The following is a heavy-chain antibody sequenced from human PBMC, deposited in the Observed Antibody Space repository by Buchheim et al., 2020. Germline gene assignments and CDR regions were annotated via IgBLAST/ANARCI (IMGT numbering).Heavy chain of an antibody. D-gene: IGHD3-22*01. V-gene: IGHV3-33*01. Sequence: QVQLVESGGGVVQPGRSLRLSCAASGFTFSSYGMHWVRQAPGKGLEWVAVIWYDGSNKYYADSVKGRFTISRDNSKNTLYLQMNSLRAEDTAVYYCARDQRGYYDSSSYYYYYGMDVWGQGTT. CDR2: IWYDGSNK. J-gene: IGHJ6*02. CDR3: ARDQRGYYDSSSYYYYYGMDV. CDR1: GFTFSSYG.